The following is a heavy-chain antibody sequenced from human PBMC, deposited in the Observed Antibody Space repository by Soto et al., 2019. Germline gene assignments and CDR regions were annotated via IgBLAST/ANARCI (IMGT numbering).Heavy chain of an antibody. J-gene: IGHJ4*02. D-gene: IGHD3-9*01. CDR2: IKQDGSEK. Sequence: EVQLVESGGGLVQPGGSLRLSCAASGFTFSSYWMSWVRQAPGKGLGWVANIKQDGSEKYYVDSVKGRFTISRDNAKNSLYLQMNSLRAEDTAVYYCARDDGYYDILTGLDYWGQGTLVTVSS. CDR1: GFTFSSYW. V-gene: IGHV3-7*01. CDR3: ARDDGYYDILTGLDY.